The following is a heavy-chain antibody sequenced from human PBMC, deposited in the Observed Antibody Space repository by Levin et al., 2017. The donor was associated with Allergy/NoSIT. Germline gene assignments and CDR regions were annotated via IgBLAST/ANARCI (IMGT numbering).Heavy chain of an antibody. CDR2: INHSGST. D-gene: IGHD5-12*01. CDR3: ARVAGDIVATMY. J-gene: IGHJ4*02. Sequence: SETLSLTCAVYGGSFSGYYWSWIRQPPGKGLEWIGEINHSGSTNYNPSLKSRVTISVDTSKNQFSLKLSSVTAADTAVYYCARVAGDIVATMYWGQGTLVTVSS. V-gene: IGHV4-34*01. CDR1: GGSFSGYY.